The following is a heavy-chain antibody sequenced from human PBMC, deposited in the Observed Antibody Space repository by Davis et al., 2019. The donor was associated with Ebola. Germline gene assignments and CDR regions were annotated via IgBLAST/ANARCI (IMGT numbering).Heavy chain of an antibody. J-gene: IGHJ5*02. CDR3: ARAAPGVRNWFDP. V-gene: IGHV4-59*12. CDR1: GGSITSYY. D-gene: IGHD3-3*01. Sequence: MPSETLSLTCTVSGGSITSYYWSWIRQPPGKGLEWIGYIYYDGSTNYNPSLKRRVTISMGTSKNQFSLKLSSVTAADTAVYYCARAAPGVRNWFDPWGQGTLVTVSS. CDR2: IYYDGST.